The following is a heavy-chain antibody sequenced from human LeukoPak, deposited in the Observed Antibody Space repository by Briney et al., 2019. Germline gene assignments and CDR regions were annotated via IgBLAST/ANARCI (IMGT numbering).Heavy chain of an antibody. V-gene: IGHV1-46*01. CDR1: GYTFTSYF. CDR3: ARDLLYYDSSGYSYYYYYGMDV. Sequence: GASVKVSCKASGYTFTSYFIHWVRQAPGQGLEWVGIINPSGGSPKYAQRFQGGVTMTTDTSTSTVYMELSSLRSEDTAVYYCARDLLYYDSSGYSYYYYYGMDVWGQGTTVTVSS. CDR2: INPSGGSP. D-gene: IGHD3-22*01. J-gene: IGHJ6*02.